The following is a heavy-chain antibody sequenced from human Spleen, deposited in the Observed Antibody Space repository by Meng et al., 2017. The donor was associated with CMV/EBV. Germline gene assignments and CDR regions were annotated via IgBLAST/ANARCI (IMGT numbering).Heavy chain of an antibody. V-gene: IGHV4-59*01. CDR3: ARLATTVTITHPDY. CDR2: IYYTGST. J-gene: IGHJ4*02. D-gene: IGHD4-11*01. Sequence: SETLSLTCTVSGGSISSYYWSWIRQPPGKGLEWIGYIYYTGSTDYNPSLKSRVTISVDTSKNQFSLKLNSVTAADTAVYYCARLATTVTITHPDYWGQGTLVTVSS. CDR1: GGSISSYY.